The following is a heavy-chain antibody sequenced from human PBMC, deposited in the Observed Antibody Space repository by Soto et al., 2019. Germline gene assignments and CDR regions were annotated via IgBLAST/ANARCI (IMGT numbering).Heavy chain of an antibody. CDR2: INHSGST. Sequence: QVQLQQWGAGLLKPSETLSLTCAVYGGSFSGYYWSWIRQPPGKGLEWIGEINHSGSTNYNPSLKSRVNISVDTSKNQFSLKLSSVTAADTAVYYCARGSYYGSGSYYKTVLGLGYWGQGTLVTVSS. V-gene: IGHV4-34*01. CDR3: ARGSYYGSGSYYKTVLGLGY. CDR1: GGSFSGYY. D-gene: IGHD3-10*01. J-gene: IGHJ4*02.